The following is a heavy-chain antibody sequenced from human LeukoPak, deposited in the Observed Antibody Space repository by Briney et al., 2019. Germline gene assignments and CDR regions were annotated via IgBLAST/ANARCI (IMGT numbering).Heavy chain of an antibody. J-gene: IGHJ4*02. CDR1: GGSISSWSYR. CDR3: AREGWGYNDGRGSFDY. D-gene: IGHD3-22*01. Sequence: SETLSLTCTVSGGSISSWSYRWSRIRPPTGQGLEGIGNIYYSATTFYTPSLKSRVTISVDSSQQQFSLQLSSVTAADTAVYYCAREGWGYNDGRGSFDYCGQGTLVTVSA. V-gene: IGHV4-39*02. CDR2: IYYSATT.